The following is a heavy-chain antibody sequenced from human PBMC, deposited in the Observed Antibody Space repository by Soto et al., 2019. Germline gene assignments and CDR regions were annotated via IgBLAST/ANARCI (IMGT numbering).Heavy chain of an antibody. D-gene: IGHD6-6*01. J-gene: IGHJ2*01. CDR3: AREVLNTSSSGWYFDL. CDR2: IGTGGDT. Sequence: EVQLVESGGGLVQPGGSLRLSCAASGFTFSGYDMHWVRQPTGKGLEWVSAIGTGGDTYYPGSVKGRFTNSRENAKNSLYLQMISLTDGDTVVYFCAREVLNTSSSGWYFDLWGRGTLVTVSS. V-gene: IGHV3-13*01. CDR1: GFTFSGYD.